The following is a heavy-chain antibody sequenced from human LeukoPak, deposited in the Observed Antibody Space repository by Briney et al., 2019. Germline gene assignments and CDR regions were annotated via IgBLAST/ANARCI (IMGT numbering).Heavy chain of an antibody. Sequence: GASVKVSCKASGYTFNGYYMHWVRQAPGQGLEWMGRINPNSGGTNYAQKFQGRVTMTRDTSISTAYMELSRLRSDDTAVYYCASFFSCSGGSCYTDLLPKPIYFDYWGQGTLVTVSS. J-gene: IGHJ4*02. D-gene: IGHD2-15*01. CDR2: INPNSGGT. V-gene: IGHV1-2*06. CDR3: ASFFSCSGGSCYTDLLPKPIYFDY. CDR1: GYTFNGYY.